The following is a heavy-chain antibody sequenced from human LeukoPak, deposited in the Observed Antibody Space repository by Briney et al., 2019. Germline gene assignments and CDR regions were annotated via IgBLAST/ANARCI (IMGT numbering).Heavy chain of an antibody. J-gene: IGHJ2*01. Sequence: PGGSLRPSCAASGFTFSSYAMHWVRQAPGKGLEWVAVISYDGSNKYYADSVKGRFTISRDNSKNTLYLQMNSLRAEDTAVYYCAWEMNSFGYFDLWGRGTLVTVSS. V-gene: IGHV3-30-3*01. D-gene: IGHD5-18*01. CDR1: GFTFSSYA. CDR3: AWEMNSFGYFDL. CDR2: ISYDGSNK.